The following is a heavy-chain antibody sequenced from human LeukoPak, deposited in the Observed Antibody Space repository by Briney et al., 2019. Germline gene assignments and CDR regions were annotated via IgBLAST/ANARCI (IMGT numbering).Heavy chain of an antibody. Sequence: SGPALVKPTQTLTLTCTFSGFSLSTSGMCVSWIRQPPGKALEWLALTDWDDDKYYSTSLKTRLTISKDTSKNQVVLTMTNMDPVDTATYYCARILRDYDSSGYYYYFDYWGQGTLVTVSS. J-gene: IGHJ4*02. CDR2: TDWDDDK. CDR3: ARILRDYDSSGYYYYFDY. D-gene: IGHD3-22*01. CDR1: GFSLSTSGMC. V-gene: IGHV2-70*01.